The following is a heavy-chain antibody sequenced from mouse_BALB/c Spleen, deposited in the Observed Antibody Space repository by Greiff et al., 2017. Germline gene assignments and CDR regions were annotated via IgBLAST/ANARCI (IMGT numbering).Heavy chain of an antibody. CDR3: VRGPLPD. V-gene: IGHV10-1*02. D-gene: IGHD3-3*01. J-gene: IGHJ3*01. Sequence: EVMLVESGGGLVQPKGSLKLSCAASGFTFNTYAMNWVRQAPGKGLEWVARIRSKSNNYATYYADSVKDRFTISRDDSQSMLYLQMNNLKTEDTAMYYCVRGPLPDWGQGTLVTVSA. CDR2: IRSKSNNYAT. CDR1: GFTFNTYA.